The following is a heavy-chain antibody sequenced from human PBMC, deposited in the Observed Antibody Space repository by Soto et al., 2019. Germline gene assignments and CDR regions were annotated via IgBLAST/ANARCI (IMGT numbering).Heavy chain of an antibody. J-gene: IGHJ4*02. D-gene: IGHD6-19*01. V-gene: IGHV1-3*01. CDR2: INAGNGNT. Sequence: QVQLVQSGAEVKKPGASVKVSCKASGYTFTSYAIHWVRQAPGRRLEWMGWINAGNGNTKYSQKFQGRVTITRDTSASTAYMELSSLRSEDTAQYYCARDGAVAGNSNFDYWGQGTLVTVSS. CDR1: GYTFTSYA. CDR3: ARDGAVAGNSNFDY.